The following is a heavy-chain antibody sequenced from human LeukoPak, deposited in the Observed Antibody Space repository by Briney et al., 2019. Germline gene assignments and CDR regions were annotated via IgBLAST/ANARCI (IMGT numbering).Heavy chain of an antibody. CDR2: INPNSGGT. J-gene: IGHJ6*02. CDR3: ARDGSSSSGGYYYYGMDV. CDR1: GYTFTGYY. D-gene: IGHD6-6*01. V-gene: IGHV1-2*06. Sequence: ASVKVSCKASGYTFTGYYMHWVRQAPGQGLEWMGRINPNSGGTNYAQKFQGRVTMTRDTSISTAYMELSRLRSDDTAVYYCARDGSSSSGGYYYYGMDVWGQGTTVTVSS.